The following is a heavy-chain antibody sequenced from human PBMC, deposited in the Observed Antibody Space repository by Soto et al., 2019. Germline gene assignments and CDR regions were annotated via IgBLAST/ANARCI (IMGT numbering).Heavy chain of an antibody. CDR3: ARIPMLAAYFDY. Sequence: PGGSLRLSCAASGFTFSSYAMHWVRRAPGKGLKWVAVISYDGSNKYYADSVKGRFTISRDNSKNTLYLQMNSLRAEDTAVYYCARIPMLAAYFDYWGQGTLVTVSS. CDR2: ISYDGSNK. J-gene: IGHJ4*02. CDR1: GFTFSSYA. V-gene: IGHV3-30-3*01. D-gene: IGHD2-8*01.